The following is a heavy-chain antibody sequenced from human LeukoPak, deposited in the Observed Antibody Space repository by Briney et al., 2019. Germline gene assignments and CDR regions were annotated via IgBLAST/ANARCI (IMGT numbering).Heavy chain of an antibody. D-gene: IGHD2-15*01. Sequence: GGSLRLSCASSGFTFSSYAMSWVRQAPGKGLECVSAISGSGCSTYYADSVKGRFTISRNNSKNTLYLQMNSLRAEDTAVYYYAKDRITPFDDWGQRTLVTVSS. J-gene: IGHJ4*02. CDR1: GFTFSSYA. CDR2: ISGSGCST. V-gene: IGHV3-23*01. CDR3: AKDRITPFDD.